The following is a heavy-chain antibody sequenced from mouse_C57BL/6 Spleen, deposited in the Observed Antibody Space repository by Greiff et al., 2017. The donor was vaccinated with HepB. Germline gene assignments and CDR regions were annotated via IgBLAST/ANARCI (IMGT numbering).Heavy chain of an antibody. CDR1: GYTFTSYW. D-gene: IGHD1-1*01. CDR2: IDPSDSYT. J-gene: IGHJ1*03. CDR3: ARSDGSSSWYFDV. Sequence: QVQLQQPGAELVMPGASVKLSCKASGYTFTSYWMHWVKQRPGQGLEWIGEIDPSDSYTNYNQKFKGKSTLTVDKSSSTAYMQRSSLTSEDSAVYYCARSDGSSSWYFDVWGTGTTVTVSS. V-gene: IGHV1-69*01.